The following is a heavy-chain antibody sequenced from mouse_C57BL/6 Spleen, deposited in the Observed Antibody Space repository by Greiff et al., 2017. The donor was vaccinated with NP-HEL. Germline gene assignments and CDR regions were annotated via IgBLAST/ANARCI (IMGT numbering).Heavy chain of an antibody. CDR3: ATVYYGKAWFAY. V-gene: IGHV1-18*01. D-gene: IGHD2-1*01. J-gene: IGHJ3*01. CDR1: GYTFTDYY. CDR2: INPNTGGT. Sequence: EVQLVESGPELVKPGASVKIPCKASGYTFTDYYIDWVKQSPGKSLEWIGYINPNTGGTHYNQKFKGKATLTVDKSSSTAYMERRSLTSDDTAVYYCATVYYGKAWFAYWGQGTLVTVSA.